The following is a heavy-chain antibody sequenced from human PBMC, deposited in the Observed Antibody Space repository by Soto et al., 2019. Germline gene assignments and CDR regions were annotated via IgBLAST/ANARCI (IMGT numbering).Heavy chain of an antibody. J-gene: IGHJ3*02. Sequence: ASVKVSCKASGYTFTGYFMHWVRQAPGQGLEWMGWINPNSGGTNYAQKFQGWATMTRDTSISTAYMELSRLRSDDTAVYYCAGEGVGTSVRVFDIWGKGTMVPVSS. CDR1: GYTFTGYF. D-gene: IGHD3-10*01. V-gene: IGHV1-2*04. CDR3: AGEGVGTSVRVFDI. CDR2: INPNSGGT.